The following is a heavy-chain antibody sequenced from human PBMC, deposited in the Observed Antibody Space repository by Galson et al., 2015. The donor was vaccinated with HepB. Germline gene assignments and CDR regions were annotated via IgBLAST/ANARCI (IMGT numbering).Heavy chain of an antibody. Sequence: SLRLSCAASGFSFSSYSMNWVRQAPGKGLEWLSYITGSSTTIYYADSVKGRFTVSRDSAKNSLFLQMHSLRPEDTAVYYCARTSGTRIGAAEYFQHWGLGTLGIVSS. CDR3: ARTSGTRIGAAEYFQH. V-gene: IGHV3-48*01. CDR1: GFSFSSYS. J-gene: IGHJ1*01. D-gene: IGHD2-2*01. CDR2: ITGSSTTI.